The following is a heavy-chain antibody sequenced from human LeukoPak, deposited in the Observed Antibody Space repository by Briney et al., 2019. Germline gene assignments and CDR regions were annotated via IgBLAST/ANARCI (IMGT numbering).Heavy chain of an antibody. Sequence: GESLKISCKGSGYSFTDSWIGWVRQMPGKGLEWMGIIYPGDSDTRYSPSFQGQVTISADKSISTAYLQWSSLKASDTAMYYCARASWRFAKKDNCTSCYIFWFDPWGQGTLVTVSS. CDR3: ARASWRFAKKDNCTSCYIFWFDP. J-gene: IGHJ5*02. D-gene: IGHD2-2*02. V-gene: IGHV5-51*01. CDR2: IYPGDSDT. CDR1: GYSFTDSW.